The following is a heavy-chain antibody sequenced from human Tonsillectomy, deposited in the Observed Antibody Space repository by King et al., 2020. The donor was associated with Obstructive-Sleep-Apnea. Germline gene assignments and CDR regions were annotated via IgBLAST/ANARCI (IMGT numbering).Heavy chain of an antibody. V-gene: IGHV3-30-3*01. CDR2: ISYDGSNK. J-gene: IGHJ4*02. D-gene: IGHD1-14*01. CDR1: GFTFSSYA. Sequence: VQLVESGGGVVQPGRSLRLSCAASGFTFSSYAMHWVRQAPGKGLEWVAVISYDGSNKYYADSVKGRFTISRDNSKNTLYLQMNSLRAEDTAVYYCARVPRTGPKPYYFDYWGQGTLVTVSS. CDR3: ARVPRTGPKPYYFDY.